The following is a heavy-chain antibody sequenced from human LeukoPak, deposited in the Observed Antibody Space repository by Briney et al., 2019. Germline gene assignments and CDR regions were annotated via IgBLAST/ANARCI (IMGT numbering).Heavy chain of an antibody. D-gene: IGHD3-22*01. J-gene: IGHJ4*02. CDR3: ARRGDSGYYSTTRFDY. Sequence: GESLKISCKASGYIFTSYWVGWVRQMPGKGLEWMGIIYPGDSATRYSPSFQGQVTISADKSISTAYLQWSSLKASDTAMYYCARRGDSGYYSTTRFDYWGQGTLVTVSS. CDR2: IYPGDSAT. CDR1: GYIFTSYW. V-gene: IGHV5-51*01.